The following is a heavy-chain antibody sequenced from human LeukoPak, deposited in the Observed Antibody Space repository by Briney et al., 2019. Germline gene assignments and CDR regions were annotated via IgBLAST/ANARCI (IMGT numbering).Heavy chain of an antibody. V-gene: IGHV3-23*01. CDR2: ISGSGAST. CDR3: AKVTLWFREDDAFDI. D-gene: IGHD3-10*01. J-gene: IGHJ3*02. CDR1: GFTLSSYA. Sequence: GGSLRLSCAASGFTLSSYAMSWVRQAPGKGLEWVSAISGSGASTYYADSVKGRFTISRDNSKNTLYLQMNSLRAEDTAVYYCAKVTLWFREDDAFDIWGQGTMVTVSS.